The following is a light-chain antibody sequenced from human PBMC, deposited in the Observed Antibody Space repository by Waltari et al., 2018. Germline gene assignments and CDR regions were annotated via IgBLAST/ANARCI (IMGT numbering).Light chain of an antibody. J-gene: IGLJ2*01. Sequence: QSALTQPASVSGSPGQSIPISCPGTSSAVGAYNNVSWYQQHPGKAPKLIIFDVSNRPSGVSNRFSGSKSGNTASLTISGLQAEDEADYYCSSYISSSTLELFGGGTSLTVL. V-gene: IGLV2-14*03. CDR2: DVS. CDR3: SSYISSSTLEL. CDR1: SSAVGAYNN.